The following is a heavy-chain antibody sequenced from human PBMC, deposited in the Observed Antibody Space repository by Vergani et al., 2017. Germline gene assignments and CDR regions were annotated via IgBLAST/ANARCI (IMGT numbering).Heavy chain of an antibody. CDR1: GGSISSSSYY. D-gene: IGHD3-3*01. CDR3: ARQYYDVWSGPNWFDP. Sequence: QLQLQESGPGLVKPSETLSLPCTVSGGSISSSSYYWGWIRQPPGKGLGWFGSIYYSGSTYYNPSLKSRVTISIDTSKNQFSLKLSSVTAADTAVYYCARQYYDVWSGPNWFDPWGQGTLVTVSS. CDR2: IYYSGST. J-gene: IGHJ5*02. V-gene: IGHV4-39*01.